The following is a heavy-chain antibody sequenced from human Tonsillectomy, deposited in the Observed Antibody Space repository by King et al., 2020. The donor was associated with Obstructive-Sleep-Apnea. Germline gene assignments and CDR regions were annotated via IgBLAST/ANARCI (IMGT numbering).Heavy chain of an antibody. D-gene: IGHD6-19*01. CDR2: ISWNSGSI. CDR1: GFTFDDYA. J-gene: IGHJ4*02. Sequence: VQLVESGGGLVQPGRSLRLSCAASGFTFDDYAMHWVRQAPGKGLEGVSGISWNSGSIGYADSVKGRFTISRDNAKNSLYLQMNSLRAEDTAFYYCAKDNSSGWYRGLDYWGQGTLVTVSS. CDR3: AKDNSSGWYRGLDY. V-gene: IGHV3-9*01.